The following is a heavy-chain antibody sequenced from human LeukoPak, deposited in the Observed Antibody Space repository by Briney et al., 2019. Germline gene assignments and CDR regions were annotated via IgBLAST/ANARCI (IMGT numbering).Heavy chain of an antibody. Sequence: ASVKVSCKASGGTFCSYAISWVRQAPGQGLELMGGIIPIFDTAKYAQKFQGRVTITADESTSTAYMELSSLRSEDTAVYYCWGGGWKKPFDYWGQGTLVTVSS. V-gene: IGHV1-69*13. D-gene: IGHD2-21*01. CDR3: WGGGWKKPFDY. CDR1: GGTFCSYA. J-gene: IGHJ4*02. CDR2: IIPIFDTA.